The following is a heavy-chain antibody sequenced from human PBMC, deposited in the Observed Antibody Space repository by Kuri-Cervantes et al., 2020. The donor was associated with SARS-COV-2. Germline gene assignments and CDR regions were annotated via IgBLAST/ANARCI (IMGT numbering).Heavy chain of an antibody. CDR2: MNPNSGNT. D-gene: IGHD6-13*01. J-gene: IGHJ6*02. CDR3: ARLREDSSSWYEYYCYGMDV. Sequence: ASVKVSCKASGYTFTSYDINWVRQATGQGLEWMGWMNPNSGNTGYAQKFQGRVTMTRNTSISTAYMELSSLRSGDTAVYYCARLREDSSSWYEYYCYGMDVWGQGTTVTVSS. V-gene: IGHV1-8*01. CDR1: GYTFTSYD.